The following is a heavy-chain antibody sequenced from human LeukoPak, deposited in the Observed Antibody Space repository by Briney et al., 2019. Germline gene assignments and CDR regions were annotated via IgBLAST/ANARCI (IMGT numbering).Heavy chain of an antibody. J-gene: IGHJ6*03. D-gene: IGHD2-2*01. CDR1: GGSISSYY. V-gene: IGHV4-4*07. CDR3: ARDTPIVVVPAAPPHYYMDV. CDR2: IYTSGGT. Sequence: PSETLSLTCAVSGGSISSYYWSWIRQPAGKGLEWIGRIYTSGGTNYNPSLKSRVTMSVDTSKNQFSLKLSSVTAADTAVYYCARDTPIVVVPAAPPHYYMDVWGKGTTVTVSS.